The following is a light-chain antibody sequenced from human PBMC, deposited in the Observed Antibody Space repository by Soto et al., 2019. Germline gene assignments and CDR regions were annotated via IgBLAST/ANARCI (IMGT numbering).Light chain of an antibody. V-gene: IGKV2-28*01. CDR2: LGS. Sequence: DIVMTQSPLSLPVTPGEPASISCRSSQSLLHSDGYNYLGWYLQRPGQSPQLLISLGSNRASGVPDRFSGSGLGTDFTLKISRVEAEDVGVYYCMQALQTPITFGQGTRLEIK. CDR1: QSLLHSDGYNY. J-gene: IGKJ5*01. CDR3: MQALQTPIT.